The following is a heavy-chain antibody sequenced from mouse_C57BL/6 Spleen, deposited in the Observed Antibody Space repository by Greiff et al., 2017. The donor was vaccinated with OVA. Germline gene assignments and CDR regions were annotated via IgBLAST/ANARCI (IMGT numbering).Heavy chain of an antibody. J-gene: IGHJ4*01. V-gene: IGHV1-82*01. CDR2: IYPGDGDT. D-gene: IGHD1-1*01. Sequence: VQLQQSGPELVKPGASVKISCKASGYAFSSSWMNWVKQRPGKGLEWIGRIYPGDGDTNYNGKFKSKATLTADKSSNTAYMQLSSLTSEDSAVFFCVGWPITTGAMDYWGQGTSVTVSS. CDR3: VGWPITTGAMDY. CDR1: GYAFSSSW.